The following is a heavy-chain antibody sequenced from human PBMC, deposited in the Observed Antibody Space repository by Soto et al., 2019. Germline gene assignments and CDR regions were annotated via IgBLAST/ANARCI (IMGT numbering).Heavy chain of an antibody. CDR1: GFIFENFG. CDR2: ISGSGFKK. J-gene: IGHJ5*02. D-gene: IGHD1-26*01. V-gene: IGHV3-23*01. CDR3: AKNQGVELVPLATVDWFDP. Sequence: GGSLRLSCAASGFIFENFGMSWVRQAPGKGMEWISSISGSGFKKYYANSLKGRFTISRDNSKSTVYLELNNLSAEDTAVYHCAKNQGVELVPLATVDWFDPWGQGSVVTVSS.